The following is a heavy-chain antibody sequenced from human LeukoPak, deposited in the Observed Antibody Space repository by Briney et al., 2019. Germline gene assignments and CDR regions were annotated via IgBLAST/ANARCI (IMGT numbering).Heavy chain of an antibody. CDR3: ARAAAAADFDY. V-gene: IGHV1-46*01. J-gene: IGHJ4*02. CDR1: GYTFTSYY. Sequence: ASVKVSCKASGYTFTSYYMHWVRLAPGQGLGWMGIINPSGGSTSYAQKFQGRVTMTRDTSTSTVYMELSSLRSEDTAVYYCARAAAAADFDYWGQGTLVTVSS. D-gene: IGHD6-13*01. CDR2: INPSGGST.